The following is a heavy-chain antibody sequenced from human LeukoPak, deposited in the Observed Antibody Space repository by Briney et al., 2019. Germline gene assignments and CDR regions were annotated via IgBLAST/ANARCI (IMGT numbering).Heavy chain of an antibody. CDR1: GFTFDDYM. J-gene: IGHJ4*02. Sequence: GGSLRLSCAASGFTFDDYMMHWVRQAPGKGLEWVSLISWGGSDTYYADSVKGRFTISRDNSKDSLYLQMNSLRTGDTALYYCAKDSGALEEGYFDSWGQGTLVTVSS. V-gene: IGHV3-43*01. CDR3: AKDSGALEEGYFDS. CDR2: ISWGGSDT.